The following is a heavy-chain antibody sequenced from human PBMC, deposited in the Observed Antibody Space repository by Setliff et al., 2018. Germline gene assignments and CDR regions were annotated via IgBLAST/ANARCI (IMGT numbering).Heavy chain of an antibody. J-gene: IGHJ4*02. D-gene: IGHD1-26*01. Sequence: PSETLSLTCAVSGGSISSGSYYWSWIRQPAGKGLEWVGRLHTSGSTNYNPSLKSRVTISVDTSKNRFSLNLSSVTAADTAVYFCARDNTIVGATDYWGQGILVTVSS. V-gene: IGHV4-61*02. CDR3: ARDNTIVGATDY. CDR2: LHTSGST. CDR1: GGSISSGSYY.